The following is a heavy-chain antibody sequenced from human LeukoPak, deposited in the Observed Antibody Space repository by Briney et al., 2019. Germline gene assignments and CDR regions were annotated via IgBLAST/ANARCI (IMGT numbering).Heavy chain of an antibody. CDR2: IGTAGDT. CDR1: GFTFSSYD. V-gene: IGHV3-13*01. Sequence: PGGSLRLSCAASGFTFSSYDMHWVRQATGKGLEWVSAIGTAGDTYYPGSVKGRFTISRENAKNSLYLQMNSLRAGDTAVYYCARWGSYDYVWGSYRYGGAFDIWGQGTMVTVSS. D-gene: IGHD3-16*02. J-gene: IGHJ3*02. CDR3: ARWGSYDYVWGSYRYGGAFDI.